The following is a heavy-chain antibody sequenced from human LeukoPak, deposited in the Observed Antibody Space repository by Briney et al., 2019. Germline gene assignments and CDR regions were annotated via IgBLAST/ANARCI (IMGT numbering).Heavy chain of an antibody. CDR1: GGSISNYY. D-gene: IGHD2-2*01. J-gene: IGHJ4*01. V-gene: IGHV4-59*08. Sequence: PSETLSLTCTVSGGSISNYYWSWIRQSPGEGLEWIGYIYFTGSTTYNPSLKSRSSLSVDTSKNQFSLMVTSVSAEDTAVYYCARLLRGQYCSTTSCLTFDYWGQGALVAVSS. CDR3: ARLLRGQYCSTTSCLTFDY. CDR2: IYFTGST.